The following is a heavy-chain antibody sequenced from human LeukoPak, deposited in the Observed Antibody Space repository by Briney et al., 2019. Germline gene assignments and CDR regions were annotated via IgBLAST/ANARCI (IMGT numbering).Heavy chain of an antibody. V-gene: IGHV4-34*01. CDR2: INHSGST. D-gene: IGHD1-26*01. CDR1: GFTFSNAW. J-gene: IGHJ4*02. Sequence: GSLRLSCAASGFTFSNAWMSWIRQPPGKGLEWIGEINHSGSTNYNPSLKSRVTISVDTSKNQFSLKLSSVTAADTAVYYCARGRGSYYYWGQGTLVTVSS. CDR3: ARGRGSYYY.